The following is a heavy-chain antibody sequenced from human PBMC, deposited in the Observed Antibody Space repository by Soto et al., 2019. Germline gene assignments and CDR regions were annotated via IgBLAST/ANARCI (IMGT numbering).Heavy chain of an antibody. J-gene: IGHJ4*02. CDR3: AKDPAGAGPDFDY. CDR1: GSSVSTSH. Sequence: GGSLRLSCAAAGSSVSTSHISWVRQAPGKGLEWVSGISANGGTTYYAESVKGRFTISRDNSKNTLYLQMNSLRAEDTAIYYCAKDPAGAGPDFDYWSQGTLVTVSS. CDR2: ISANGGTT. D-gene: IGHD1-26*01. V-gene: IGHV3-23*01.